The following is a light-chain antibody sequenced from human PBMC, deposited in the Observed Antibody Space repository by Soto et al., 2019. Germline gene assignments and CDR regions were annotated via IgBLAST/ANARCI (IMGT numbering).Light chain of an antibody. CDR1: SSDVGTYNY. J-gene: IGLJ3*02. CDR2: GVS. Sequence: QSALTQPASVSGSPGQSITISCTGTSSDVGTYNYVSWYQQHPGKAPKLMIYGVSNRPSGIPNRLSGSKSGNTASLTISGLQAEDEDDYYCNSYTTTSTVVFGGGTKLTVL. CDR3: NSYTTTSTVV. V-gene: IGLV2-14*01.